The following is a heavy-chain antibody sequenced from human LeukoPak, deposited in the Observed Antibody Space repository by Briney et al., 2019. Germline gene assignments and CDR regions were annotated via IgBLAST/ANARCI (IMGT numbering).Heavy chain of an antibody. Sequence: ASVKVSCKASGYTFTSYDINWVRQATGQGLEWMGWMNPNSGNTAYAQKFQGRVTITRDTSASTAYMELSSLRSEDMAVYYCARGMEQRLVRPRGPYVFDPWGQGTLVTVSS. CDR2: MNPNSGNT. D-gene: IGHD6-13*01. CDR3: ARGMEQRLVRPRGPYVFDP. V-gene: IGHV1-8*03. J-gene: IGHJ5*02. CDR1: GYTFTSYD.